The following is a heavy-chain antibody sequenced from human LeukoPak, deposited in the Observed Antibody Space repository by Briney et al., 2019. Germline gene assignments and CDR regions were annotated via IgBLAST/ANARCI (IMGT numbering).Heavy chain of an antibody. CDR2: ISGSGYST. CDR1: GFTFSSYA. Sequence: GGSLRLSCAASGFTFSSYAMSWVRQAPGKGLEWVSSISGSGYSTYYADSMKGRFTISRDNSRNSLYLQMNSLRAEDTAVYYCARDLGYWGQGTLVTVSS. J-gene: IGHJ4*02. CDR3: ARDLGY. D-gene: IGHD7-27*01. V-gene: IGHV3-23*01.